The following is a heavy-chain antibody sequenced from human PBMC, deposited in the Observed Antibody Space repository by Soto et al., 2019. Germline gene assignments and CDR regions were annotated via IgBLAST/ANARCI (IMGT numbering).Heavy chain of an antibody. CDR2: IWYDGSNK. CDR1: GFTFSSYG. D-gene: IGHD4-17*01. CDR3: ARASSPYGDYYYYGMDV. Sequence: PVGSLRLSCAASGFTFSSYGMHWVSLAPGKGLEWVAVIWYDGSNKYYADSVKGRFTISRDNSKNTLYLQMNSLRAEDTAVYYCARASSPYGDYYYYGMDVWGQGTTVTVSS. V-gene: IGHV3-33*01. J-gene: IGHJ6*02.